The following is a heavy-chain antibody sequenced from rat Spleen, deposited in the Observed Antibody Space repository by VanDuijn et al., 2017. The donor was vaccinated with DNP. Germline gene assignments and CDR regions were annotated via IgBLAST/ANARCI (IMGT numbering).Heavy chain of an antibody. CDR3: ARLKWERAYYFDY. Sequence: EVQLVESGGGLVQPGRSLKLSCAASGFTFSNYGMAWVRQAPTKGLEWVASISYDGSATYYGDSVKGRFTISRDNAKSALFLQMNSLRSEDTATYYCARLKWERAYYFDYWGQGIMVTVSS. V-gene: IGHV5-22*01. CDR1: GFTFSNYG. D-gene: IGHD5-1*01. CDR2: ISYDGSAT. J-gene: IGHJ2*01.